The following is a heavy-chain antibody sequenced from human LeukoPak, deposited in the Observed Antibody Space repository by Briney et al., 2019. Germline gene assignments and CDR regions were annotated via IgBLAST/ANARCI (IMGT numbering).Heavy chain of an antibody. J-gene: IGHJ1*01. CDR1: GFTFSSYG. CDR2: ISGSGGST. V-gene: IGHV3-23*01. CDR3: AKDAVGATPHYFQH. Sequence: PGGSPRLSCAASGFTFSSYGMHWVRQAPGKGLEWVSAISGSGGSTYYADSVKGRFTISRDNSKNTLYLQMNSLRAEDTAVYYCAKDAVGATPHYFQHWGQGTLVTVSS. D-gene: IGHD1-26*01.